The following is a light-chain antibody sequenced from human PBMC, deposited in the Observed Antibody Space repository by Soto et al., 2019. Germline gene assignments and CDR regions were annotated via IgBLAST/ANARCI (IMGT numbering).Light chain of an antibody. J-gene: IGKJ1*01. V-gene: IGKV1-5*01. Sequence: DIQMTQSPSTLSASVGDRVTITCRASQSISSWLAWYQQKPGKAPKLLIYDASSLESGVPSRFSGSGSGTEFTLTISSPKPDDFATYYCQQYNSYSWTFGQGTKVEIK. CDR2: DAS. CDR3: QQYNSYSWT. CDR1: QSISSW.